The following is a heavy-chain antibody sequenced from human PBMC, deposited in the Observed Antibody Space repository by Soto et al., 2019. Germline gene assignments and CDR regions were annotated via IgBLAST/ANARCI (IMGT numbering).Heavy chain of an antibody. J-gene: IGHJ5*02. V-gene: IGHV4-34*01. D-gene: IGHD2-15*01. Sequence: QVQLQQWGAGLLKPSETQSVTCVVYGGSFSGYYWSWIRQPPGKGLEWIGEINHSGSTNYNPSLKSRVTISVDTSKNQFSLKLSSVTAADTAVYYCARGFRFCSGGSCYSGWFDPWDQGTLVTVSS. CDR3: ARGFRFCSGGSCYSGWFDP. CDR2: INHSGST. CDR1: GGSFSGYY.